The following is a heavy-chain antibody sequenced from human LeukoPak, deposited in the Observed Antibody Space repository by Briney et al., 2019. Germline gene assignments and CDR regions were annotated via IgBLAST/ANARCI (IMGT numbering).Heavy chain of an antibody. D-gene: IGHD3-9*01. CDR3: AKDSYYDISTGFYPDY. V-gene: IGHV3-20*04. J-gene: IGHJ4*02. Sequence: PGGSLRLSCAASGFTFDDYGMSWVRQAPGKGLEWVSGINWNGGSTGYADSVKGRFTISRDNFKSTVFLQMNSLTADDSAIYYCAKDSYYDISTGFYPDYWGQGTLVTVSS. CDR1: GFTFDDYG. CDR2: INWNGGST.